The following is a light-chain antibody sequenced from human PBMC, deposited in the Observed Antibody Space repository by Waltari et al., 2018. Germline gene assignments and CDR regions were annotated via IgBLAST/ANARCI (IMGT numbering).Light chain of an antibody. J-gene: IGLJ1*01. CDR3: CSYAGSGTYV. CDR2: EVI. Sequence: QSALTQPASVSGTPGQSITISCTGTNSDVGNDNLVYWYQHHPGEAPKLMICEVIKRPSGVSNRFSGSKSGNTASLTISGLQAEDEADYYCCSYAGSGTYVFGTGTKVTVL. CDR1: NSDVGNDNL. V-gene: IGLV2-23*02.